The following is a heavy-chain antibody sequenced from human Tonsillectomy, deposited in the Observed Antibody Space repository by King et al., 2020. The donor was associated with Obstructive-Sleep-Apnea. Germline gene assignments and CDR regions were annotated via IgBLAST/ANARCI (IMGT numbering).Heavy chain of an antibody. J-gene: IGHJ6*02. CDR3: AKDRGSGSYYLGMDV. D-gene: IGHD3-10*01. CDR2: ISGSGSKT. CDR1: GFTFGSYA. Sequence: VQLVESGGGLVQPGGSLRVSCAASGFTFGSYAVSWVRQAPGKGLEWVSVISGSGSKTYYADSVKGRFTISRDNSKNTLYLQMNSLRVEDTAVYFCAKDRGSGSYYLGMDVWGQGTTVTVSS. V-gene: IGHV3-23*04.